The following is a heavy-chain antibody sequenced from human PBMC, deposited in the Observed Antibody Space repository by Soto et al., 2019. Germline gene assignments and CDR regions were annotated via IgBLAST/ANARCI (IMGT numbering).Heavy chain of an antibody. CDR3: ARGDQIRSIAVAVRGMDV. Sequence: SQTLSLTCAISGDSVSSNSAAWNWIRQSPSRGLEWMGRTYYRSKWYNDYAVSVKSRITINPDTSKNHFSLQLNSVTPEDTALYYCARGDQIRSIAVAVRGMDVWGQGTTVTVSS. J-gene: IGHJ6*02. D-gene: IGHD6-19*01. V-gene: IGHV6-1*01. CDR1: GDSVSSNSAA. CDR2: TYYRSKWYN.